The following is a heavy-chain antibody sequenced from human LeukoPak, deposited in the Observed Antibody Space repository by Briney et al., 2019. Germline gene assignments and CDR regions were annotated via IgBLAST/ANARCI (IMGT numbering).Heavy chain of an antibody. J-gene: IGHJ4*02. V-gene: IGHV3-23*01. CDR1: GFTLSSYA. Sequence: GGSLRLSCAASGFTLSSYAMSWVRQAPGKGLEWVSLISGNAGSTYYADSVKGRFTISRDITKNTLYLQMNSLRAEDTATYYCAKDRSRTIPGVVVTDWGQGTLVTVSS. CDR2: ISGNAGST. CDR3: AKDRSRTIPGVVVTD. D-gene: IGHD3-22*01.